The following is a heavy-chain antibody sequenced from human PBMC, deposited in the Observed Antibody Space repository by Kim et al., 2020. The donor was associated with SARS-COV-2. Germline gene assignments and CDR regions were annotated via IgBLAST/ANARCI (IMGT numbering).Heavy chain of an antibody. CDR3: ARASWELLRHDPFDY. V-gene: IGHV3-48*02. CDR1: GFTFSSYS. J-gene: IGHJ4*02. Sequence: GGSLRLSCAASGFTFSSYSMNWVRQAPGKGLEWVSYISSSSTIYYADSVKGRFTISRDNAKNSLYLQMNSLRDEDTAVYYCARASWELLRHDPFDYWGQGTLVTVPS. CDR2: ISSSSTI. D-gene: IGHD1-26*01.